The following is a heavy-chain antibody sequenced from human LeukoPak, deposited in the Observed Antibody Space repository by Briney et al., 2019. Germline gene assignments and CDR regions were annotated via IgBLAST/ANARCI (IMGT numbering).Heavy chain of an antibody. D-gene: IGHD6-13*01. CDR1: GFTFSSYW. J-gene: IGHJ4*02. CDR3: ARDSPHPRIAAAGPDGDY. V-gene: IGHV3-7*01. Sequence: QPGGSLRLSCAASGFTFSSYWMSWVRQAPGKGLEWVASIKQDGSEKYYVDSVKGRFTISRDNAKNSLYLQMNSLRAEDTAVYYCARDSPHPRIAAAGPDGDYWGQGTLVTVSS. CDR2: IKQDGSEK.